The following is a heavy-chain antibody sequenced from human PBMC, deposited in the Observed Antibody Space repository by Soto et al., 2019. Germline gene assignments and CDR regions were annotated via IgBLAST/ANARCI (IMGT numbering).Heavy chain of an antibody. J-gene: IGHJ4*02. CDR3: VRGSPPPPLHS. V-gene: IGHV4-31*03. CDR2: IYDSGRS. Sequence: QVQLQESGPGLVEPSQTLSLTCTVSGGSISGGNYYWSWIRQNPRKGLEWIGYIYDSGRSYSNSSLKSRLTLSIETSKNQFPLQLTSVPVADTAVYYCVRGSPPPPLHSWGRGILVTVSS. CDR1: GGSISGGNYY.